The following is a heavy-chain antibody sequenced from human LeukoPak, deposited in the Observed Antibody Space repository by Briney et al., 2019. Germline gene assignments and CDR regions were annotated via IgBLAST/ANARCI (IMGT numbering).Heavy chain of an antibody. J-gene: IGHJ3*02. V-gene: IGHV3-11*01. CDR2: ISSSGSTI. CDR1: GFTFSDYY. D-gene: IGHD5-12*01. Sequence: GGSLGLSCAASGFTFSDYYMSWIRQAPGKGLEWVSYISSSGSTIYYADSVKGRFTISRDNAKNSLYLQMNSLRAEDTAVYYCARDRGYSGPFRAFDIWGQGTMVTVSS. CDR3: ARDRGYSGPFRAFDI.